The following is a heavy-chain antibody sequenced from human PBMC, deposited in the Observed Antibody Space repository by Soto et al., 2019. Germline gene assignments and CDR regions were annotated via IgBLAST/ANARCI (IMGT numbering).Heavy chain of an antibody. J-gene: IGHJ4*02. CDR3: AKVRDYGDYVTFDY. CDR1: GFTFDDYA. D-gene: IGHD4-17*01. CDR2: ISWNSGSI. V-gene: IGHV3-9*01. Sequence: GGSLRLCCAASGFTFDDYAMHWVRQAPGKGLEWVSGISWNSGSIGYADSVKGRFTISRDNAKNSLYLQMNSLRAEDTALYYCAKVRDYGDYVTFDYWGQGTPVTVSS.